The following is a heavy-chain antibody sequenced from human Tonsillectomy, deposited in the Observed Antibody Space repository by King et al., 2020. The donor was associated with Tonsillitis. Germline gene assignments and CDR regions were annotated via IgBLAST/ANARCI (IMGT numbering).Heavy chain of an antibody. CDR2: IYTSGST. CDR1: GGSISSGSYY. D-gene: IGHD2-15*01. CDR3: ARYTGVVVVAATPAGAFDI. V-gene: IGHV4-61*02. Sequence: VQLQESGPGLVKPSQTLSLTCTVSGGSISSGSYYWSWIRQPAGKGLEWIGRIYTSGSTNYNPSLKSRVTMSVDTSKNQISLKLSSVTAADTAVYYCARYTGVVVVAATPAGAFDIWGQGTMVTVSS. J-gene: IGHJ3*02.